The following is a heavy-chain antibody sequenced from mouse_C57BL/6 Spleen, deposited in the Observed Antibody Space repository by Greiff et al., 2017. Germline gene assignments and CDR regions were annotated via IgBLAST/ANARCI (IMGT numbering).Heavy chain of an antibody. J-gene: IGHJ4*01. Sequence: QVQLQQSGPELVKPGASVKISCKASGYAFSSSWMNWVKQRPGKGLEWIGRIYPGDGDTNYNGKFKGKATLTADKSSSTAYMQLSSLTSEDSAVYFCARCDYDGMYYWGQGTSVTVSS. CDR1: GYAFSSSW. D-gene: IGHD2-4*01. CDR3: ARCDYDGMYY. V-gene: IGHV1-82*01. CDR2: IYPGDGDT.